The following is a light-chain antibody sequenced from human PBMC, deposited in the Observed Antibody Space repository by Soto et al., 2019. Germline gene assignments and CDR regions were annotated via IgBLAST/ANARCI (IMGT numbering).Light chain of an antibody. V-gene: IGKV3-20*01. CDR2: GAS. CDR1: QSVTSNY. CDR3: QQYGSSVT. J-gene: IGKJ1*01. Sequence: EIVLAQSPSTLSLSPGERFTLSCRASQSVTSNYLAWYQQKPGQAPRLLIYGASTRATGIPDRFSGSGSGTDFTLTISRLEPEDFAVYYCQQYGSSVTFGQGTKVDI.